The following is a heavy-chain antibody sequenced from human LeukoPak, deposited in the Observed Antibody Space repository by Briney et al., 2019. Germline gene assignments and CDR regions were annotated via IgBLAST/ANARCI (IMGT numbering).Heavy chain of an antibody. J-gene: IGHJ3*01. Sequence: ASVRVSCKASGYKFNNFGISWVRQAPGQGLEWVGWISTYDGRTNYARNIQDRITMTTDPSTSTIYLELRRLRSDDTAVYYCARDYYETTESKFDILDGWGQGTMVIVSS. CDR1: GYKFNNFG. V-gene: IGHV1-18*01. CDR3: ARDYYETTESKFDILDG. D-gene: IGHD3-22*01. CDR2: ISTYDGRT.